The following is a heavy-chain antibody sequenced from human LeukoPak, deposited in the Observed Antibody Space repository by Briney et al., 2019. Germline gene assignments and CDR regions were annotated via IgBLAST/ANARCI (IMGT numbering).Heavy chain of an antibody. J-gene: IGHJ4*02. V-gene: IGHV4-39*01. CDR1: GGSISSSTYF. CDR3: ARRVFYSDSSGNPNYFDY. D-gene: IGHD3-22*01. Sequence: PSETLSLTCTVSGGSISSSTYFWDWIRQPPGKGLAWIGTVDYSGSTYYNPSLKSRLTVSVDTSKNQFSLKLSSVTAADTAVYYCARRVFYSDSSGNPNYFDYWGQGTLVTVSS. CDR2: VDYSGST.